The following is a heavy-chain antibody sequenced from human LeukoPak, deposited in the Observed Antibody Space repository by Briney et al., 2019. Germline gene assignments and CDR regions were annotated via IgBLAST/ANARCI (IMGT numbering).Heavy chain of an antibody. J-gene: IGHJ5*02. V-gene: IGHV1-18*01. Sequence: ASVKVSCKASGYTYTTDGISWVRQAPGQGLEWMGWVDTYSGKTNYAQKFQGRVTMTSDTSTSTAYMELRSLRSDDTAVYYCARDRGIAEADSFDPWGQGTLVTVSS. D-gene: IGHD6-13*01. CDR1: GYTYTTDG. CDR3: ARDRGIAEADSFDP. CDR2: VDTYSGKT.